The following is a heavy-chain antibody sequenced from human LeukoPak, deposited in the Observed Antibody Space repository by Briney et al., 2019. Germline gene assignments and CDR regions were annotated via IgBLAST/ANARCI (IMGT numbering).Heavy chain of an antibody. V-gene: IGHV3-53*01. CDR1: EFTFSTYW. J-gene: IGHJ4*02. Sequence: PGGSLRLSCAASEFTFSTYWMSWVRQAPGKGLEWVSFIYSDNTHYSDSVKGRFTISRDNSKNTLYLQTNSLRAEDTAVYYCARRAGAYSHPYDYWGQGTLVTVSS. CDR3: ARRAGAYSHPYDY. CDR2: IYSDNT. D-gene: IGHD4/OR15-4a*01.